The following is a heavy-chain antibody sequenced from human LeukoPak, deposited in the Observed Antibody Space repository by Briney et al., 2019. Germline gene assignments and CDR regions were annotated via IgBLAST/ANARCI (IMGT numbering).Heavy chain of an antibody. CDR1: GFTVSNKY. V-gene: IGHV3-66*01. J-gene: IGHJ4*02. Sequence: GRSLRLSCVASGFTVSNKYMSWVRQAPGKGLEWVSVLYNAGSTYYADSVKGQFTISRDNSKNTLYLQMYSLRAEDTVVYYCARSGYSSDLYYFDYWGQGTLVTVSS. CDR3: ARSGYSSDLYYFDY. CDR2: LYNAGST. D-gene: IGHD6-19*01.